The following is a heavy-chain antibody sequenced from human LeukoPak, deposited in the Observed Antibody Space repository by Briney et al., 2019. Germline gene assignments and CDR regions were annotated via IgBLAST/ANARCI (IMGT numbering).Heavy chain of an antibody. CDR3: ARFSRLVGAKGNWFDP. V-gene: IGHV4-34*01. CDR1: GGSFSGYY. D-gene: IGHD1-26*01. J-gene: IGHJ5*02. Sequence: SETLSLTCAVHGGSFSGYYWSWIRQPPGKGLKWIGEINHSGSTNYNPSLKSRVTISVDTSKNQFSLKLSSVTAADTAVYYCARFSRLVGAKGNWFDPWGQGTLVTVSS. CDR2: INHSGST.